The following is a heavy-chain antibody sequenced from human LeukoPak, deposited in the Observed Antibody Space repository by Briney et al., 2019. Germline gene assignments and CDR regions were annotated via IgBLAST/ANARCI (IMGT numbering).Heavy chain of an antibody. D-gene: IGHD3-22*01. CDR3: SRAPQSPSYCDSTIYNYCYTAV. CDR1: GDTFTSYD. V-gene: IGHV1-8*01. Sequence: GASVKSFCKASGDTFTSYDINWGRQATGHGLEWMGWMNPNSGNTGYAHKFQGRVTMTRNTSISTAYMELSSRRSDDTAAAYYSRAPQSPSYCDSTIYNYCYTAVWGKGTTVTAS. J-gene: IGHJ6*03. CDR2: MNPNSGNT.